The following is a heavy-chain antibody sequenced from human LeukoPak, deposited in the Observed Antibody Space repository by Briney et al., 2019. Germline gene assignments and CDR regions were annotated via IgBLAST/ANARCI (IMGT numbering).Heavy chain of an antibody. CDR3: ARAHNWKYGTFDY. CDR1: GFSFSNAW. D-gene: IGHD1-7*01. V-gene: IGHV3-21*01. CDR2: ISSSSSYI. Sequence: GGSLRLSCAGSGFSFSNAWMSWVRQAPGKGLEWVSCISSSSSYIYYADSVKGRFTISRDNAKNSLYLQMNSLRAEDTAVYYCARAHNWKYGTFDYWGQGTLVTVSS. J-gene: IGHJ4*02.